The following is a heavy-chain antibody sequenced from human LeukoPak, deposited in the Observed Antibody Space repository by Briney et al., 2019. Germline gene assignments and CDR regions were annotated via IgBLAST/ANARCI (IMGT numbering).Heavy chain of an antibody. J-gene: IGHJ4*02. V-gene: IGHV4-38-2*01. Sequence: SETLSLTCAVSDYSISSGYYWGWIRQPPGKGLEWIGSIYLSGNTYYNPSLKSRVTISLDTSKNQFSLKLSSVTAADTAVYYCTCDPIWVFDNWGQGTLVTVSS. CDR3: TCDPIWVFDN. CDR2: IYLSGNT. D-gene: IGHD7-27*01. CDR1: DYSISSGYY.